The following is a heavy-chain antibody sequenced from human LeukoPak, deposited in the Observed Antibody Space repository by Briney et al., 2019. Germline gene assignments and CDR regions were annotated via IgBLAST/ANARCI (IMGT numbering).Heavy chain of an antibody. CDR2: IYYSGST. CDR3: ATHTGGSGYYL. V-gene: IGHV4-39*07. Sequence: SETLSLTCTVSGGSISSSSYYWGWIRQPPGKGLEWIGSIYYSGSTYYNPSLKSRVTISVDTSKNQFSLKLSSVTAADTAVYYCATHTGGSGYYLWGQGTLVTVSS. CDR1: GGSISSSSYY. J-gene: IGHJ4*02. D-gene: IGHD3-3*01.